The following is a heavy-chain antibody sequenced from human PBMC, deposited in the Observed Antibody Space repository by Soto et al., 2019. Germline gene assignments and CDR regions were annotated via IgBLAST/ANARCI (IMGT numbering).Heavy chain of an antibody. CDR2: IYHSGST. Sequence: SETLALTCAVSGGSISSSNLWSWVRQPPGKGLEWIGEIYHSGSTNYNPSLKRRVTISVDKSKNQFSLKLSSATAADTAVYYCARDRRCGGDCSGLFDYWGQGTLVTVSS. J-gene: IGHJ4*02. D-gene: IGHD2-21*02. CDR1: GGSISSSNL. V-gene: IGHV4-4*02. CDR3: ARDRRCGGDCSGLFDY.